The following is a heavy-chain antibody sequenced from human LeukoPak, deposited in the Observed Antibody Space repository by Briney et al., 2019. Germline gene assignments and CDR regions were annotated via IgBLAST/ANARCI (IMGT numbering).Heavy chain of an antibody. J-gene: IGHJ5*02. CDR1: GGTFSSYA. CDR3: ARGHVAAAGLNWFDP. V-gene: IGHV1-69*05. Sequence: SVKVSCKASGGTFSSYAISWVRQAPGQGLEWMGGIIPIFGTANYAQKFQGRVTITTDESTSTAYMELSSLRSEDTAVYYCARGHVAAAGLNWFDPWGQGTLVTVSS. D-gene: IGHD6-13*01. CDR2: IIPIFGTA.